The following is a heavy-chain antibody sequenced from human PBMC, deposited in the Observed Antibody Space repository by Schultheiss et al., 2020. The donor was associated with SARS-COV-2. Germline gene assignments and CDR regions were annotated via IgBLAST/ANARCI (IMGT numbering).Heavy chain of an antibody. CDR1: GFTFSSYA. V-gene: IGHV3-64D*06. Sequence: GESLKISCTASGFTFSSYAMSWVRQAPGTGLQYILGLTGNGGSTFYADSVKGRFTISRDNSKNTLYLQMSSLRAEDTAVYYCVKDQGNGIEVYYYYGMDVWGQGTTVTVSS. D-gene: IGHD4-23*01. CDR2: LTGNGGST. CDR3: VKDQGNGIEVYYYYGMDV. J-gene: IGHJ6*02.